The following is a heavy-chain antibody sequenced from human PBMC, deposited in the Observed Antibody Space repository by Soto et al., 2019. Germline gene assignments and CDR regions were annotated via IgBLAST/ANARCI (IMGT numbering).Heavy chain of an antibody. J-gene: IGHJ5*01. CDR2: ICYSGST. D-gene: IGHD4-17*01. CDR1: DGSIRSHG. CDR3: ARDPDYVGWFDS. Sequence: QCHTCTVADGSIRSHGGSWIRKNQEKGLEWMGYICYSGSTNYNPSLKSRVTISVDTSKNQFSLKLSSVTAADSAVYYCARDPDYVGWFDSWGQGTQVTGSS. V-gene: IGHV4-59*11.